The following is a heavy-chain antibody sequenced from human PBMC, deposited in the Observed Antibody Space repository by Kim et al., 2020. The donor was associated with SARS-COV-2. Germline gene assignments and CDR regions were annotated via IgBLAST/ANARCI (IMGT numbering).Heavy chain of an antibody. CDR2: ISGNGGSR. V-gene: IGHV3-23*01. J-gene: IGHJ5*02. Sequence: GGSLRLSCAASGFTFSSSAMSWVRQAPGKGLQRVSVISGNGGSRNYADSVKGRFTISRDNSKNTLYLQMNTLRAEDTAVYYCAKDGFILWFGEKRDWFDPWGQGTLVTVSP. CDR1: GFTFSSSA. CDR3: AKDGFILWFGEKRDWFDP. D-gene: IGHD3-10*01.